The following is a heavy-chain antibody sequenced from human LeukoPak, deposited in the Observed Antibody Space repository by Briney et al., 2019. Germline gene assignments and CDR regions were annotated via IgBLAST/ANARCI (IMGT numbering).Heavy chain of an antibody. CDR3: ARVRSMGEDYYYYGMDV. J-gene: IGHJ6*02. D-gene: IGHD1-26*01. CDR1: GGSISSYY. Sequence: SSETLSLTCTVSGGSISSYYWSWIRQPPGKGLEWIEYIYYSGSTNYNPSLKSRVTISVDTSKNQFSLKLSSVTAADTAVYYCARVRSMGEDYYYYGMDVWGQGTTVTVSS. CDR2: IYYSGST. V-gene: IGHV4-59*01.